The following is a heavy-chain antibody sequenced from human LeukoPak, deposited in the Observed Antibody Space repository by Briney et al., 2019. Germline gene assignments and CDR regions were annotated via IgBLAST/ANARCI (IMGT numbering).Heavy chain of an antibody. CDR2: IYYSGST. J-gene: IGHJ4*02. D-gene: IGHD3-16*01. Sequence: SETLSLTCTVSGGSISSSSYYWGWIRQPPGKGLEWIGSIYYSGSTYYNPSLKSRVTISVDTSKNQFSLKLSSVTAADTAVYYCASYTHEGYFDYWGQGTLATVSS. V-gene: IGHV4-39*01. CDR1: GGSISSSSYY. CDR3: ASYTHEGYFDY.